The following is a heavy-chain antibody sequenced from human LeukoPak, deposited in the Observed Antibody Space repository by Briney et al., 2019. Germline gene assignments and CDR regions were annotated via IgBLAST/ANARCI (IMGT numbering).Heavy chain of an antibody. CDR1: GASLSGYY. Sequence: SETLSLTCGVYGASLSGYYWSWIRQPPGKGLEWIGEINHSGSTNYNPTLKSRVTISVDTPKNQFSLKLSSVTAADTAVYYCARRLDIWGRGTLVTVSS. J-gene: IGHJ2*01. CDR3: ARRLDI. CDR2: INHSGST. V-gene: IGHV4-34*01.